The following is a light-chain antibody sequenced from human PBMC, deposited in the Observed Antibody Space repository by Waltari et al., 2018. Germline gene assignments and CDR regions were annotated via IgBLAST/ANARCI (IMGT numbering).Light chain of an antibody. J-gene: IGLJ2*01. CDR2: EVT. Sequence: QSALTQPASVSGSPGQSITISCTGSSSDVGGYNYVSWYQQHPGKPPKPIIYEVTNRPSGVSNRFSGSKSGNTASLTISGLQAEDDADYYCNSYTSMSTLIFGGGTKLTVL. CDR1: SSDVGGYNY. CDR3: NSYTSMSTLI. V-gene: IGLV2-14*01.